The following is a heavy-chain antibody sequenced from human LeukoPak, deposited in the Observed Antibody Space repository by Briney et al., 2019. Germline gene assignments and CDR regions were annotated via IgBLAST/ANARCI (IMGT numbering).Heavy chain of an antibody. J-gene: IGHJ4*02. CDR3: ARQHCSGGDCYFFD. D-gene: IGHD2-15*01. CDR1: GFSFSSYG. V-gene: IGHV3-33*08. Sequence: GGSLRLSCAASGFSFSSYGMHWVRQAPGKGLEWVALIWYDGNNKYYADSVKGRFTISRDNSKNTLYLLLNSLRAEDTAVYYCARQHCSGGDCYFFDWGQGTLVTVSS. CDR2: IWYDGNNK.